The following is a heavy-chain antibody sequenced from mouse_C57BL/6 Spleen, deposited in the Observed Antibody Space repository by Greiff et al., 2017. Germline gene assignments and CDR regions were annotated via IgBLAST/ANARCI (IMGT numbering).Heavy chain of an antibody. V-gene: IGHV5-9*01. J-gene: IGHJ3*01. CDR2: ISGGGGNT. CDR1: GFTFSSYT. D-gene: IGHD2-3*01. CDR3: ARQDGYWFAY. Sequence: DVKLVESGGGLVKPGGSLKLSCAASGFTFSSYTMSWVRQTPEKRLEWVATISGGGGNTYYPDSVKGRLTISRDNAKNTLYLQRSSLRSEDTALYYCARQDGYWFAYWGQGTLVTVSA.